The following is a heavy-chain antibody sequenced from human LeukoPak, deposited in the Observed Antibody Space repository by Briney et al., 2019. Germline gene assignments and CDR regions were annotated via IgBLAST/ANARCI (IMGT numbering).Heavy chain of an antibody. CDR3: ATALWGAAAGLDY. J-gene: IGHJ4*02. D-gene: IGHD6-13*01. Sequence: GASVKVSCKLSGYTLTELSMHWVRQAPGKGLEWMGGLDPEDGETIYAQKFQGRVTMTEDTSTDTAYMELSSLRSEDTAVYYCATALWGAAAGLDYWGQGTLVTVSS. CDR2: LDPEDGET. V-gene: IGHV1-24*01. CDR1: GYTLTELS.